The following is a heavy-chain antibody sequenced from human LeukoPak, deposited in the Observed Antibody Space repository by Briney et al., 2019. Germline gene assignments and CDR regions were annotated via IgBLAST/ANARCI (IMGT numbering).Heavy chain of an antibody. V-gene: IGHV1-46*01. CDR2: INPSGGST. J-gene: IGHJ4*02. D-gene: IGHD3-9*01. CDR3: ARDEDTDILTGYERFDY. Sequence: ASVKVSCKASGYTLTSYYLHWVRQAPGQGLEWMAIINPSGGSTSHAQKFQGRVTMTRDTSASTVYMELSSLRSDDTAVYYCARDEDTDILTGYERFDYWGQGTLVTVSS. CDR1: GYTLTSYY.